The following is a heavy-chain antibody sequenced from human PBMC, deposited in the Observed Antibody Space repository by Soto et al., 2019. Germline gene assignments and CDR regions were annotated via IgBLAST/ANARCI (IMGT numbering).Heavy chain of an antibody. CDR2: IYWDDDK. CDR3: AHTVGYSSGPS. Sequence: SGPTREPTQTLTLTCTFSGFSLSTSGVGVGWIRQPPGKALEWLALIYWDDDKRYSPSLKSRLTITKDTSKNQVVLTMTNMDPVDTATYYCAHTVGYSSGPSWGQGTLVTVSS. J-gene: IGHJ4*02. CDR1: GFSLSTSGVG. D-gene: IGHD6-19*01. V-gene: IGHV2-5*02.